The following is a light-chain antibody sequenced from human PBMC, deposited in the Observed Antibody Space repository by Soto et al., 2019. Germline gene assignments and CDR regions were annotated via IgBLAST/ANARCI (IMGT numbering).Light chain of an antibody. Sequence: VMTQSPATLSVSPGERATLSCRASQSVSTNLAWFQQKPGQAPRLLIYGASTRAPGVPARFSGSGSGTEFTLAITSLQSEDFAFYYCEHYDRWPPWTFGQGTEVEIK. CDR3: EHYDRWPPWT. J-gene: IGKJ1*01. CDR2: GAS. CDR1: QSVSTN. V-gene: IGKV3-15*01.